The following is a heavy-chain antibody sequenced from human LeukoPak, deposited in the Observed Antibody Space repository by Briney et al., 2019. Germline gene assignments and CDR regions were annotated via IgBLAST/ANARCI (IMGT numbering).Heavy chain of an antibody. J-gene: IGHJ5*02. Sequence: PSETLSLTCAVYGGSSSGYYWSWIRQPPGKGLEWIGEINHSGSTNYNPSLKSRVTISVDTSKNQFSLKLSSVTAADTAVYYCARLGINSSGWYSIDWFDPWGQGTLVTVSS. D-gene: IGHD6-19*01. V-gene: IGHV4-34*01. CDR3: ARLGINSSGWYSIDWFDP. CDR2: INHSGST. CDR1: GGSSSGYY.